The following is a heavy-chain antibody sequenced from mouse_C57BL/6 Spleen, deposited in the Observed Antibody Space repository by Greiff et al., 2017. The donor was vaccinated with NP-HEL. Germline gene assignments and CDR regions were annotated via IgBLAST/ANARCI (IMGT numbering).Heavy chain of an antibody. CDR2: IYPGDGDT. Sequence: QVQLQQSGAELVKPGAPVKISCKASGYAFSSYWMNWVKQRPGKGLEWIGQIYPGDGDTNYNGKFKGKATLTADKASSTAYMQLSSLTSEDSAVYFCARCTYYGSSYWYFDVWGTGTTVTVSS. D-gene: IGHD1-1*01. CDR3: ARCTYYGSSYWYFDV. V-gene: IGHV1-80*01. CDR1: GYAFSSYW. J-gene: IGHJ1*03.